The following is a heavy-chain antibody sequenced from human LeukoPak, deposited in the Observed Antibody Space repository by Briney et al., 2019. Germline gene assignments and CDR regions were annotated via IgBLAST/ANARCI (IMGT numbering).Heavy chain of an antibody. D-gene: IGHD3-22*01. CDR2: IYYSGST. Sequence: PSETLSLTCTVSGGSISSYYWSWIRQPPGKGLEWIGYIYYSGSTNYNPSLKSRVTISVDTSKNQFSLKLSSVTAADTAVHYCARHEMNYYDSSGYYFWSADAFDIWGQGTMVTVSS. V-gene: IGHV4-59*08. J-gene: IGHJ3*02. CDR3: ARHEMNYYDSSGYYFWSADAFDI. CDR1: GGSISSYY.